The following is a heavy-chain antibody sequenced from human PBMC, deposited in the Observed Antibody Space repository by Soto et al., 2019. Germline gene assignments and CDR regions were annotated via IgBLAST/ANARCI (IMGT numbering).Heavy chain of an antibody. V-gene: IGHV3-23*01. CDR1: GFTLSNFA. D-gene: IGHD3-16*01. CDR2: VSGSGVTT. J-gene: IGHJ4*02. CDR3: AISQDRGGRTTFIY. Sequence: GGSLRLSCEASGFTLSNFAMSWVRQAPGKGLEWVAVVSGSGVTTKYAASVKGRFIISRDNAENSLYLQMNSLRAEDTALYYCAISQDRGGRTTFIYWGQGTQVTVSS.